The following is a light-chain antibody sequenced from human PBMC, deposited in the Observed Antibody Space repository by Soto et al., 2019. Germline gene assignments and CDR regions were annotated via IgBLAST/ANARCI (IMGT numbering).Light chain of an antibody. J-gene: IGLJ2*01. V-gene: IGLV2-23*01. Sequence: QSALTQPASVSGSPGQSITISCTGTSSDVGSYNLVSWYQQHPGKAPKLMIYEGSKRPSGVSNRFSGSKSGNTASLTISGLRAEDGVDYYSCSYEGGSTPVFGGGPKLPVL. CDR1: SSDVGSYNL. CDR3: CSYEGGSTPV. CDR2: EGS.